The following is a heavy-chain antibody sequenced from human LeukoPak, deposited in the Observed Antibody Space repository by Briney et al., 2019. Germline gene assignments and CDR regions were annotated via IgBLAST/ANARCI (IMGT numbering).Heavy chain of an antibody. V-gene: IGHV4-59*01. CDR3: ARTPDVTRWLQPFDY. Sequence: SETLSLTCTVSGGSISSYYWSWIRHPPGKGLEWSGYIYYSESTNYNPSLKSRVTISVDTSKNQFSLRLSSVTAADTAFYYCARTPDVTRWLQPFDYWGQGILVTVSS. J-gene: IGHJ4*02. CDR1: GGSISSYY. D-gene: IGHD5-24*01. CDR2: IYYSEST.